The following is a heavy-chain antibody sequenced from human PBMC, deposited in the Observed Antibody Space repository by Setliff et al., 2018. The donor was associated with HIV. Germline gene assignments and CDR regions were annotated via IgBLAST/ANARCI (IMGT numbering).Heavy chain of an antibody. CDR1: GGSISSSSYY. CDR2: IYYSGST. CDR3: ARYRHYYDSSGYGRWFDP. D-gene: IGHD3-22*01. V-gene: IGHV4-39*01. Sequence: SETLSLTCTVSGGSISSSSYYWGWIRQPPGKGLEWIGNIYYSGSTYYNPSLKSRVTISVDTSENQFSLRLNSVTAADTAVYYCARYRHYYDSSGYGRWFDPWGQGTPVTVSS. J-gene: IGHJ5*02.